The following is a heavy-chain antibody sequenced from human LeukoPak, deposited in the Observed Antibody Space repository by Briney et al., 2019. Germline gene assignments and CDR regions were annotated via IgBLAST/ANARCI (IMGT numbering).Heavy chain of an antibody. CDR2: INPNSGGT. CDR1: GYTFTGYY. J-gene: IGHJ5*02. D-gene: IGHD3-9*01. CDR3: ARARYFDWLPQYNWFDL. Sequence: ASVKVSCKASGYTFTGYYMHWVRQAPGQGLEWMGWINPNSGGTNYAQKFQGRVTMTRDTSNSTAYMEMSRLRSDDTAVYYCARARYFDWLPQYNWFDLWGQGTLVSVFS. V-gene: IGHV1-2*02.